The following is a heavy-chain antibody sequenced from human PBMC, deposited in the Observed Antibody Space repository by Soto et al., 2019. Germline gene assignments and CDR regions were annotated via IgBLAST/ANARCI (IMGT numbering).Heavy chain of an antibody. CDR2: ISYDGSNK. Sequence: QVQLVESGGGVVQPGRSLRLSCAASGFTFSSYGMHWVRQAPGKGLEWVAVISYDGSNKYYADSVKGRFTISRDNSKNTLYLQMNSLRAEDTAVYYCAKAIIGGASDYWGQGTLVTVSS. CDR3: AKAIIGGASDY. J-gene: IGHJ4*02. V-gene: IGHV3-30*18. D-gene: IGHD3-3*01. CDR1: GFTFSSYG.